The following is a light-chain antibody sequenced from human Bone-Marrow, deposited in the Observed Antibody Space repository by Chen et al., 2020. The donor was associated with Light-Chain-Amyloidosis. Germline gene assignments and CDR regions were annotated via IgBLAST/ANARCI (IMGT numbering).Light chain of an antibody. CDR2: RDT. Sequence: SYGLTQPPSVSVSPVQKATIPCSGEALEDKYVCWYQQRPGQSPVLVIYRDTKRPSDIPDRFSASIFGNVATLTISGTQSIDEADYYCQAWDSSTVVFGGGTKLTVL. J-gene: IGLJ2*01. V-gene: IGLV3-1*01. CDR1: ALEDKY. CDR3: QAWDSSTVV.